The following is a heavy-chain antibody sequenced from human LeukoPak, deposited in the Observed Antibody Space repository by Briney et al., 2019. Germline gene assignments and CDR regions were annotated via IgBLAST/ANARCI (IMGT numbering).Heavy chain of an antibody. CDR1: GFTVSNTF. J-gene: IGHJ4*02. V-gene: IGHV3-53*01. CDR2: IYGGGNT. Sequence: PGGSLRLSCAVSGFTVSNTFMNWVRQTPGKGLEWVSVIYGGGNTYYADSVKGRLTISRDNSKNTVFLQMNSLRAEDTAVYYCMRDSAFWGQGTLVTVSS. CDR3: MRDSAF.